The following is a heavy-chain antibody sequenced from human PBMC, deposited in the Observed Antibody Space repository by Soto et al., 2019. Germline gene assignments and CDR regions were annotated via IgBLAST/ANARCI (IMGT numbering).Heavy chain of an antibody. CDR3: ARVGASSPWLAYNWFDP. CDR2: IIPIFGTA. CDR1: GGTFSSYA. Sequence: RASVKVSCKASGGTFSSYAISWVRQAPGQGLEWMGGIIPIFGTANYAQKFQGRVTITADRSTSTAYMELSSLRSEDTAVYYCARVGASSPWLAYNWFDPWGQGTLVTVSS. J-gene: IGHJ5*02. V-gene: IGHV1-69*06. D-gene: IGHD6-19*01.